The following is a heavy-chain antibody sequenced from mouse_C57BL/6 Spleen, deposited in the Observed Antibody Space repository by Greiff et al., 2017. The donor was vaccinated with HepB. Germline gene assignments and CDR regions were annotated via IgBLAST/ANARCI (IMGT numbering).Heavy chain of an antibody. D-gene: IGHD1-1*01. CDR1: GYTFTDYN. Sequence: EVQLKESGPELVKPGASVKIPCKASGYTFTDYNMDWVKQSHGKSLEWIGDINPNNGGTIYNQKFKGKATLTVDKSSSTAYMELRSLTSEDTAVYYCARRFRDGSPYFDYWGQGTTLTVSS. V-gene: IGHV1-18*01. J-gene: IGHJ2*01. CDR2: INPNNGGT. CDR3: ARRFRDGSPYFDY.